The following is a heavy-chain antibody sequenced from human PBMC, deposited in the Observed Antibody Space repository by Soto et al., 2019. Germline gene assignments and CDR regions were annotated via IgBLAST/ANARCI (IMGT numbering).Heavy chain of an antibody. J-gene: IGHJ4*02. V-gene: IGHV3-23*01. CDR2: ISGSGGST. CDR1: GFTFSSYA. D-gene: IGHD3-3*01. Sequence: EVQLLESGGGLVQPGGSLRLSCAASGFTFSSYAMSWVHQAPGKGLEWVSAISGSGGSTYYADSVKGRFTISRDNSKNTLYLQMNSLRAEDTAVYYCAKQTRITIFGVVTEDYFDYWGQGTLVTVSS. CDR3: AKQTRITIFGVVTEDYFDY.